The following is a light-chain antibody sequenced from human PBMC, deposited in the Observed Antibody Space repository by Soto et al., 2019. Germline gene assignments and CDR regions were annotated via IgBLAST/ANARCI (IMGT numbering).Light chain of an antibody. CDR1: SSDVGGYNY. CDR3: SSYTTSNTRQIV. CDR2: DVS. V-gene: IGLV2-14*03. Sequence: QSVLTQPASGSGPPRQSSTIFCTGTSSDVGGYNYVSWYQHHPGKAPKLIIYDVSNRPSGVSIRFSGSKSDNTASLTISGPQPEDEADYHCSSYTTSNTRQIVFGTGTKVTVL. J-gene: IGLJ1*01.